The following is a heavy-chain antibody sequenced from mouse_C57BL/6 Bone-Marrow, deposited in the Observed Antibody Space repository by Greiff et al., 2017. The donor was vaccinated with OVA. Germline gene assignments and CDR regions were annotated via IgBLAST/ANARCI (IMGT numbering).Heavy chain of an antibody. CDR2: ISDGGSYT. Sequence: EVKLMESGGGLVKPGGSLKLSCAASGFTFSSYAMSWVRQTPEKRLEWVATISDGGSYTYYPDNVKGRFTISRDNAKNNLYLQMSHLKSEDTAMYYCARDPHRYFDVWGTGTTVTVSS. J-gene: IGHJ1*03. CDR3: ARDPHRYFDV. V-gene: IGHV5-4*01. CDR1: GFTFSSYA.